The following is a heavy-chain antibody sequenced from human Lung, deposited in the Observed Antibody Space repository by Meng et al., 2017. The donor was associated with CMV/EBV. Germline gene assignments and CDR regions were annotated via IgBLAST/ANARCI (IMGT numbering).Heavy chain of an antibody. CDR3: SRFRGYPLYYYALDV. V-gene: IGHV3-49*04. J-gene: IGHJ6*02. CDR1: GFTFGDNA. CDR2: IRSKAYGGTA. Sequence: SLKIXCTASGFTFGDNAMNWVRQAPGKGLEWVGFIRSKAYGGTAEYAASVEGRFTISRDDSKSIAYLQMNSLKTEDTAVYYCSRFRGYPLYYYALDVWXQGTTVTVSS. D-gene: IGHD5-18*01.